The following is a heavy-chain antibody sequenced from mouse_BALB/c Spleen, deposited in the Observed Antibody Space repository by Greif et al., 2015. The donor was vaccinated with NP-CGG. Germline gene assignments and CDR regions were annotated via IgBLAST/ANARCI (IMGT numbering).Heavy chain of an antibody. J-gene: IGHJ3*01. Sequence: EVQVVESGGGLVQPGGSLKLSCAASGFTFSSYGMSWVRQTPDKRLELVATINSNGGSTYYPDSVKGRFTISRENAKNTLCLQMSSLKSVDTAMYYCATGFAFWGQGTLVTVSA. CDR2: INSNGGST. V-gene: IGHV5-6-3*01. CDR3: ATGFAF. CDR1: GFTFSSYG.